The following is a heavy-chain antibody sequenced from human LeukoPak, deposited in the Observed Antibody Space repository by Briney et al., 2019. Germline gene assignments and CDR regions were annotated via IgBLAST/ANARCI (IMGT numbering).Heavy chain of an antibody. V-gene: IGHV4-34*01. J-gene: IGHJ5*02. CDR3: ARGRTIVNP. CDR1: GGSFSGYY. D-gene: IGHD3-22*01. CDR2: INHSGST. Sequence: PSETLSLTCAVYGGSFSGYYWSWIRQPPGKGLEWIGEINHSGSTNYNPSLKSRVTISVDTSKNQFSLKLSSVTAADTAVYYCARGRTIVNPWGQGTLVTVSS.